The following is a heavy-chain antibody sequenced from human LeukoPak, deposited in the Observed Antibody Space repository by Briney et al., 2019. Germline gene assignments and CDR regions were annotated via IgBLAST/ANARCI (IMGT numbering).Heavy chain of an antibody. D-gene: IGHD6-6*01. CDR2: ISGSGGST. V-gene: IGHV3-23*01. CDR1: GFTFSSYA. Sequence: GGSLRLSCAASGFTFSSYAMSWVRQAPGKGLEWVSAISGSGGSTYYADSVKGRFTVSRDNPKNTLYLQMNSLRAEDTAVYYCAASLSSRGAFDIWGQGTMVTVSS. CDR3: AASLSSRGAFDI. J-gene: IGHJ3*02.